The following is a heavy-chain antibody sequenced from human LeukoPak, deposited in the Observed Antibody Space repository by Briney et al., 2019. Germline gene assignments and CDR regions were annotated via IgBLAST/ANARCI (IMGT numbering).Heavy chain of an antibody. Sequence: ASVKVSCKASGYTFTKYGVYWVRQAPGQGLEWMGWINTDTGNPTYAQGFTGRFVFSLDTSVSTTYLQISSLKPEDTAVYYCARDTMNFDYWGQGTLVTVSS. J-gene: IGHJ4*02. CDR2: INTDTGNP. CDR3: ARDTMNFDY. D-gene: IGHD5-24*01. CDR1: GYTFTKYG. V-gene: IGHV7-4-1*02.